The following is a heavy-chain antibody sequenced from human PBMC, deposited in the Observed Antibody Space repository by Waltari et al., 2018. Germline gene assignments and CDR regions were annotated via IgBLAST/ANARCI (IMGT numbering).Heavy chain of an antibody. D-gene: IGHD5-12*01. CDR1: GGSISSSSYY. CDR3: AGRWLQSGYFDY. J-gene: IGHJ4*02. CDR2: IYYSGST. V-gene: IGHV4-39*01. Sequence: QLQLQESGPGLVKPSETLSLTCTVSGGSISSSSYYWGWIRQPPGKGLEWIGTIYYSGSTYYNPSLKSRVTISVDTSKNQFSLKLSSVTAADTAVYYCAGRWLQSGYFDYWGQGTLVTVSS.